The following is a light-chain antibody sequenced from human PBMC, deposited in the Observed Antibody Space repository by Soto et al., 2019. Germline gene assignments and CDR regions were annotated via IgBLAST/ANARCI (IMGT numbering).Light chain of an antibody. Sequence: DIQMTHSPSTQEASVGDRVPVTCLSSQTSSTWLAWYQQKPGKAPALLIHDASSLQSGVPSRFSGSGSGTEFTLTISSLQPDDFGTYYCQQYNSYSQTFGQGTKVDI. CDR1: QTSSTW. V-gene: IGKV1-5*01. CDR3: QQYNSYSQT. CDR2: DAS. J-gene: IGKJ1*01.